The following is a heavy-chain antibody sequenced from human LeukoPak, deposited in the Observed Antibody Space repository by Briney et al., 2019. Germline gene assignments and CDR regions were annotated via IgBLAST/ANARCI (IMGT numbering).Heavy chain of an antibody. CDR1: GYTFATYV. CDR2: MNPNSGNT. D-gene: IGHD2-2*01. CDR3: ARGRCSSSSCYHGRFDY. J-gene: IGHJ4*02. Sequence: ASVKVSCKASGYTFATYVINWVRQATGQGLEWMGWMNPNSGNTGYAQKFQGRVTMTRDTSISTAYMELSSLRSEDTAVYYCARGRCSSSSCYHGRFDYWGQGTLVTVSS. V-gene: IGHV1-8*01.